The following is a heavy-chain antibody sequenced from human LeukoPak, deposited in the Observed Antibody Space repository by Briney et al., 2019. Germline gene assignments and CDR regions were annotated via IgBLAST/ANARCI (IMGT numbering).Heavy chain of an antibody. Sequence: SGPTLVNPTETLTLTCTFSGFSLRSRGVGVAWIRQPPGKALEWLARIDWDDDKYYSTSLKTRLTISKDTSKNQVVLTMTNMDPVDTATYYCARFTMVRGVRDAFDIWGQGTMVTVSS. V-gene: IGHV2-70*11. CDR3: ARFTMVRGVRDAFDI. D-gene: IGHD3-10*01. J-gene: IGHJ3*02. CDR1: GFSLRSRGVG. CDR2: IDWDDDK.